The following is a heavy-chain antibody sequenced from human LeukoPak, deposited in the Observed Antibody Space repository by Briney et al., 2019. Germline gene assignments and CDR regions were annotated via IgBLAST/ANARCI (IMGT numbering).Heavy chain of an antibody. CDR1: GFTFSSYG. CDR3: AREDITIFGVVPTYYGMDV. D-gene: IGHD3-3*01. V-gene: IGHV3-33*01. CDR2: IWYDGSNK. J-gene: IGHJ6*02. Sequence: GGSLRLSCAASGFTFSSYGMHWVRQAPGKGLEWVAVIWYDGSNKYYADSVKGRFTISRDNSKNTLYLQMNSLRAEDTAVYYCAREDITIFGVVPTYYGMDVWGQGTTVIVSS.